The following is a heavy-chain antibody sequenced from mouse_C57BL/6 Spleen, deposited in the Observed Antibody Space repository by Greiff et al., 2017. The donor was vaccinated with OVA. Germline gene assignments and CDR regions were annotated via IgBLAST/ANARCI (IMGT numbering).Heavy chain of an antibody. Sequence: QVQLKQPGAELVMPGASVKLSCKASGYTFTSYWMHWVKQRPGQGLEWIGEIDPSDSYTNYNQKFKGKSTLTVDKSSSTAYMQLSSLTSEDSAVYYCARGTTVRFDYWGQGTTLTVSS. CDR1: GYTFTSYW. V-gene: IGHV1-69*01. D-gene: IGHD1-1*01. CDR2: IDPSDSYT. J-gene: IGHJ2*01. CDR3: ARGTTVRFDY.